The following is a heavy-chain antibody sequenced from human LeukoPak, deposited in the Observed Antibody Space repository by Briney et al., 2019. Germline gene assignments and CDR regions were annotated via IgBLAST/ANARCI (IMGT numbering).Heavy chain of an antibody. D-gene: IGHD3-10*01. Sequence: SETLSLTCTVSGGSISSYYWSWIRQPAGKGLEWIGRIYTSGSTNYNPSLKSRVTMSVDTSKNQFSLKLSSVTAADTAVYYCARNRYYYGSGNYGVPNWFDPWGQGTLVTVSS. CDR3: ARNRYYYGSGNYGVPNWFDP. J-gene: IGHJ5*02. V-gene: IGHV4-4*07. CDR1: GGSISSYY. CDR2: IYTSGST.